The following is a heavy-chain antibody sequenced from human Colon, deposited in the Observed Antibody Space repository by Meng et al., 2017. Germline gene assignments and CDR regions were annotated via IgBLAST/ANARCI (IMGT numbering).Heavy chain of an antibody. CDR2: ISAYDGDT. J-gene: IGHJ4*02. V-gene: IGHV1-18*01. CDR1: GYTFTSYG. CDR3: ARGPRRFWSGYRLYYFDN. D-gene: IGHD3-3*01. Sequence: QGQVVHSGAGVKKAGASVKVSCKASGYTFTSYGISWVRQAPGQGLEWMGWISAYDGDTKYAQNLQGRLTMTTDTSTSTAYMVLRSLRSDDTAVYYCARGPRRFWSGYRLYYFDNWGQGTLVTVSS.